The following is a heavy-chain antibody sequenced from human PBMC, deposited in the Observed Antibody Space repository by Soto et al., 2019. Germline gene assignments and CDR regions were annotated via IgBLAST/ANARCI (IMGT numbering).Heavy chain of an antibody. CDR3: ARGYDTALAPIF. Sequence: KASETLSLTCAVYGGSFSSYHWIWIRQTPGKGLEWIGEINHLTTTNYNPSLKSRVIISLDTPKNQFSLRLSSVTAADTAVFYCARGYDTALAPIFWGQGILVTVSS. CDR1: GGSFSSYH. D-gene: IGHD5-18*01. CDR2: INHLTTT. J-gene: IGHJ4*02. V-gene: IGHV4-34*01.